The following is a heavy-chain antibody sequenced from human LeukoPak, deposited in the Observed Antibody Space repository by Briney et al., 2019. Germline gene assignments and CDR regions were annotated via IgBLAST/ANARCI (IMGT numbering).Heavy chain of an antibody. J-gene: IGHJ4*02. Sequence: GGSLRLSCAASGFTFDDYTMHWVRQAPGKGLEWVSLITWDGGSTYYADSVKGRFTISRDNSKNTLYLQMNSLRAEDTAVYYCARIGAYSYGPQWYFDYWGQGTLVTVSS. CDR2: ITWDGGST. V-gene: IGHV3-43*01. CDR3: ARIGAYSYGPQWYFDY. D-gene: IGHD5-18*01. CDR1: GFTFDDYT.